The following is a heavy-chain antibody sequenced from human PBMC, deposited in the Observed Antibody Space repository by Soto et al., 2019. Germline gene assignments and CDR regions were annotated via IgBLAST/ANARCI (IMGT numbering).Heavy chain of an antibody. CDR1: GGTFSYYG. J-gene: IGHJ6*02. V-gene: IGHV1-69*01. CDR3: AREASGTYIPYYAMDV. Sequence: QVQLVQSGAEVKKPGSSVKVSCEASGGTFSYYGFSWVRQAPGQGLEWVGGIIPMFATANYAQKFQGRATITADESTNTVYMELSSLRSDDTAVYYCAREASGTYIPYYAMDVWGQGTAVTVSS. D-gene: IGHD3-10*01. CDR2: IIPMFATA.